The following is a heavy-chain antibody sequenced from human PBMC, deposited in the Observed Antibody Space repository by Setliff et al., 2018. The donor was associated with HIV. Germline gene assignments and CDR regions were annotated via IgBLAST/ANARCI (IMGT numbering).Heavy chain of an antibody. CDR3: ARQRVVATTKLDAFDI. CDR1: GYTFTNYW. V-gene: IGHV5-51*01. D-gene: IGHD2-15*01. J-gene: IGHJ3*02. Sequence: GESLKISCKASGYTFTNYWIGWVRQLPGKGLEWMGIFYPGDSDARYSPSFQGQITFSADKSVTTAYLQWSSLKASETAMYYCARQRVVATTKLDAFDIWGQGNAGHRLL. CDR2: FYPGDSDA.